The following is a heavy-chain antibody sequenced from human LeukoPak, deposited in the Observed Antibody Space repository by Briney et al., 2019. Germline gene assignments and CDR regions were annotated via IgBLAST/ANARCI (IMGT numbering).Heavy chain of an antibody. Sequence: PSETLSLTCTVSGGSISSSSYYWGWIRQPPGKGLEWIGSIYYSGSTYYNPSLKSRVTISVDTSKNQFSLKLSSVTAADTAVYYCARIRLLTAAGTCWGQGTLVTVS. J-gene: IGHJ4*02. CDR3: ARIRLLTAAGTC. CDR1: GGSISSSSYY. V-gene: IGHV4-39*01. CDR2: IYYSGST. D-gene: IGHD6-13*01.